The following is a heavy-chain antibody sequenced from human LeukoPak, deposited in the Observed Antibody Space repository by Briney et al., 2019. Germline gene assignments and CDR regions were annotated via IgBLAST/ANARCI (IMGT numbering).Heavy chain of an antibody. Sequence: GGSLRLSCAGSGFIFNNYLMHWVRRAPGKGLVWVSGINRDGSSTSYADSVKGRFTISRDNAKNTLYLQMNSLRAEDTAIYYCARDREPDYWGQGTLITVSS. D-gene: IGHD1-26*01. CDR1: GFIFNNYL. CDR3: ARDREPDY. V-gene: IGHV3-74*01. J-gene: IGHJ4*02. CDR2: INRDGSST.